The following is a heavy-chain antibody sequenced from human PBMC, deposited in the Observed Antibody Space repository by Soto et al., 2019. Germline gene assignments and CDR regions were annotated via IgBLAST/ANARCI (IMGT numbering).Heavy chain of an antibody. CDR2: ISGSGGST. CDR3: AKGPDFVVVVAATAYFDY. V-gene: IGHV3-23*01. Sequence: GGSLRLSCAASGFTFSSYAMSWVRQAPGKGLEWVSAISGSGGSTYYADSVKGRFTISRDNSKNTLYLQMNSLRAEDTAVYYCAKGPDFVVVVAATAYFDYWGQGTLVTVSS. J-gene: IGHJ4*02. D-gene: IGHD2-15*01. CDR1: GFTFSSYA.